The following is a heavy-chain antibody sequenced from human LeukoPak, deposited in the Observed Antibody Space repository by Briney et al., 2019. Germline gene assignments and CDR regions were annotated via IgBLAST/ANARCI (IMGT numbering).Heavy chain of an antibody. CDR3: ANFQTVGVKPFEH. D-gene: IGHD2/OR15-2a*01. CDR2: ISSNGGST. Sequence: GGSLRLSCAASGFTFSSYAMHWVRQAPGKGLEYVSAISSNGGSTYYANSVKGRFTISRDNSKNTLYLQMGSLRVEDTAVYYCANFQTVGVKPFEHWGQGTLVTVSS. CDR1: GFTFSSYA. V-gene: IGHV3-64*01. J-gene: IGHJ5*02.